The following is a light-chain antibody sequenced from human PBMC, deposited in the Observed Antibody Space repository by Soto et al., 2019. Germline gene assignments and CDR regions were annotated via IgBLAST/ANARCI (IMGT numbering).Light chain of an antibody. Sequence: VMSQSVVSLPVTPGEPSSISCSSGPSFLHSNGSNCLDWFVQKPGQSPQLLIYLASIRASGVPDRFSGSGSGTDFTLKISRLEAEDVAVYYCKQYLQAPLTFGQGTKVDIK. CDR2: LAS. CDR1: PSFLHSNGSNC. J-gene: IGKJ1*01. CDR3: KQYLQAPLT. V-gene: IGKV2-28*01.